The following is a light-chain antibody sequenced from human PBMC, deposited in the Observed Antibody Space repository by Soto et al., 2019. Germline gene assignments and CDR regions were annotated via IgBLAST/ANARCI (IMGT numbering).Light chain of an antibody. CDR1: QSVSSSY. J-gene: IGKJ4*01. CDR2: GAS. Sequence: EIVLTQSPGTLSLSPGERATLSCRASQSVSSSYLAWYQQKPGQAHRLLIYGASSRATGIPDRFSGSGSGTDFTLTISRLEPEDFAVYYCQQYGSSPPELTFGGGTKVDIK. CDR3: QQYGSSPPELT. V-gene: IGKV3-20*01.